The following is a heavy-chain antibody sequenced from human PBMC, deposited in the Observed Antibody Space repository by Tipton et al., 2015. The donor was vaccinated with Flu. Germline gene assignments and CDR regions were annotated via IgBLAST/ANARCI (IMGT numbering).Heavy chain of an antibody. V-gene: IGHV4-59*01. D-gene: IGHD5-18*01. Sequence: TLSLTCTVSGGSINSYYWSWIRQPPGKGLEWIGYIYYSGSTNYNPSLKSRVTISVDTSKNQFSLKLSSVTAADTAVYYCARGYAGWFDPWGQGTLVTVSS. CDR3: ARGYAGWFDP. J-gene: IGHJ5*02. CDR2: IYYSGST. CDR1: GGSINSYY.